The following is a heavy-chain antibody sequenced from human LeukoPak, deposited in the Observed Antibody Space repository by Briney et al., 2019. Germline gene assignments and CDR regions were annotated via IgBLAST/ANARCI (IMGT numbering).Heavy chain of an antibody. V-gene: IGHV3-23*01. CDR2: ISGSGGST. D-gene: IGHD3-10*01. J-gene: IGHJ4*02. Sequence: PGRSLRLSCAASGFTFSSYAMSWVRQAPGKGLEWVSAISGSGGSTYYADSVKGRFTISRDNSKNTLYLQMNSLRAEDTAVYYCAKNALYGSGSPPDYWGQGTLVTVSS. CDR1: GFTFSSYA. CDR3: AKNALYGSGSPPDY.